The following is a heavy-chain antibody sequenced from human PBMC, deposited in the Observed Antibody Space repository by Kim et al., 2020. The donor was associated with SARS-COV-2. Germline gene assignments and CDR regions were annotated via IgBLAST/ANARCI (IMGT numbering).Heavy chain of an antibody. V-gene: IGHV3-23*01. CDR2: GGST. CDR3: AKVLGGGY. J-gene: IGHJ4*02. Sequence: GGSTYYADSVKGRFTISRDNSKNTLYLQMNSLRAEDTAVYYCAKVLGGGYWGQGTLVTVSS. D-gene: IGHD3-10*01.